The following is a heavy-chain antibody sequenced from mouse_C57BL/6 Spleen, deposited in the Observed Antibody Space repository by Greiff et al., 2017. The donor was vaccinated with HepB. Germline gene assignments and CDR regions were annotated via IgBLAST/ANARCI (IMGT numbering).Heavy chain of an antibody. CDR3: AGHGDYGGEYYAMDY. CDR1: GYTFTSYW. V-gene: IGHV1-64*01. Sequence: QVQLQQPGAELVKPGASVKLSCKASGYTFTSYWMHWVKQRPGQGLEWIGMIHPNSGSTNYNEKFKSKATLTVDKSSSTAYMQLSSLTSEDSAVYDCAGHGDYGGEYYAMDYWGKGTSVTVSS. D-gene: IGHD2-4*01. CDR2: IHPNSGST. J-gene: IGHJ4*01.